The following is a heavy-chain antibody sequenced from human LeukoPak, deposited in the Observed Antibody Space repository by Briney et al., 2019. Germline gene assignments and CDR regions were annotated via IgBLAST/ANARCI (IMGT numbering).Heavy chain of an antibody. CDR1: GYTFTGYY. CDR2: INPNSGGT. Sequence: GASVKVSCKASGYTFTGYYMHWVRQAPGQGLEWMGWINPNSGGTNYAQKFQGRVTMTRDTSISTAYMELSRLRSDDTAVYYCARDMVGVFWSGYFGPRRWGMDVWGQGTTVTVSS. CDR3: ARDMVGVFWSGYFGPRRWGMDV. V-gene: IGHV1-2*02. J-gene: IGHJ6*02. D-gene: IGHD3-3*01.